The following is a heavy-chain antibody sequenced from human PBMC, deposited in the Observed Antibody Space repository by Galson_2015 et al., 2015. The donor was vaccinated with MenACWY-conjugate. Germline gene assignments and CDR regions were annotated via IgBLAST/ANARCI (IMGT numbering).Heavy chain of an antibody. D-gene: IGHD2-8*01. Sequence: CLGWMNPNSGNTGYAQKFQGRVTMTRNTSITTAYMELSSLSSEDTAVYFCARVMGGRFDLWGQGTLVTVSS. J-gene: IGHJ4*02. CDR3: ARVMGGRFDL. V-gene: IGHV1-8*01. CDR2: MNPNSGNT.